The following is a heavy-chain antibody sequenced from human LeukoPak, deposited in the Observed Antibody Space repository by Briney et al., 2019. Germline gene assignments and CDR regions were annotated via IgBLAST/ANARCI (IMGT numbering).Heavy chain of an antibody. V-gene: IGHV3-49*04. D-gene: IGHD2-2*01. CDR3: TRVGYCSSTSCLYFDY. Sequence: AGGSLRLSCTASGFTFGDYVMSWVRQAPGKGLEWVGFIRSKVYDGTKEYAASVKGRFTISRDDSRSIAYLQMNSLKTEDTAVYSCTRVGYCSSTSCLYFDYWGQGTLVTVSS. J-gene: IGHJ4*02. CDR1: GFTFGDYV. CDR2: IRSKVYDGTK.